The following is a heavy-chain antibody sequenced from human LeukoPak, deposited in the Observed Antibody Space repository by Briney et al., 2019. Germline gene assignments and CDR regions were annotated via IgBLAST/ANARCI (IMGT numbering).Heavy chain of an antibody. V-gene: IGHV4-39*07. Sequence: SETLSLTCTVSGGSISSSYYYWGWIRQPPGKGLEWIGSIYYSGSTYYNPSLKSRVTISVDTSKNQFSLKLSSVTAADTAVYYCATHPPKVCTGGSCTDYWGQGTLVTVSS. CDR2: IYYSGST. J-gene: IGHJ4*02. CDR1: GGSISSSYYY. D-gene: IGHD2-15*01. CDR3: ATHPPKVCTGGSCTDY.